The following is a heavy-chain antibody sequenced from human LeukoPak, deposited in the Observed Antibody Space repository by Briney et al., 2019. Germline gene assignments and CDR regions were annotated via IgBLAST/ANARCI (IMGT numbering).Heavy chain of an antibody. Sequence: GASVKVSCKXSGGTFSSYAISWVRQAPGQGLEWMGGIIPIFGTANYSQKFQGRVTITADESTSTAYMELSSLRSEDTAVYYCARDSMYYDFWSGPYWGQGTLVTVSS. CDR3: ARDSMYYDFWSGPY. J-gene: IGHJ4*02. CDR2: IIPIFGTA. V-gene: IGHV1-69*13. D-gene: IGHD3-3*01. CDR1: GGTFSSYA.